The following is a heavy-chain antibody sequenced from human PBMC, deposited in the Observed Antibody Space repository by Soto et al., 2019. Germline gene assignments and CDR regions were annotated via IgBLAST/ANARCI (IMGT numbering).Heavy chain of an antibody. J-gene: IGHJ5*02. CDR2: IYHSGST. D-gene: IGHD2-2*01. V-gene: IGHV4-30-2*01. CDR1: GGSISSGGYS. CDR3: ARGGVLVPAAMYRWFDP. Sequence: SETLSLTCAVSGGSISSGGYSWSWIRQPPGKGLEWIGYIYHSGSTYYNPSLKSRVTISVDRSKNQFSLKLSSVTAADTAVYYCARGGVLVPAAMYRWFDPWGQGTLVTVSS.